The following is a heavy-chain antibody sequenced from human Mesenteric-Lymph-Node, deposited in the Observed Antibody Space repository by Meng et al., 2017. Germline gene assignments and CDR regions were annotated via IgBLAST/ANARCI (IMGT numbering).Heavy chain of an antibody. CDR1: GGSFSDSY. CDR3: ARGGYCSTTSCPRPLY. Sequence: QVQLQQWGTGLLKPSETLSLTCAVYGGSFSDSYWSWIRQSPGKGLEWIGEITNKGSADYNPSLKSRVTISVDTSKNQLSLKLSSVAAADTAVYYCARGGYCSTTSCPRPLYWGQGTLVTVSS. J-gene: IGHJ4*02. V-gene: IGHV4-34*01. CDR2: ITNKGSA. D-gene: IGHD2-2*01.